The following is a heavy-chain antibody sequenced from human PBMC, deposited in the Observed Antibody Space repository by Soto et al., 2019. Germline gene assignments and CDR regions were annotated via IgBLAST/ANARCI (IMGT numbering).Heavy chain of an antibody. V-gene: IGHV3-74*01. J-gene: IGHJ4*02. Sequence: PGGSLRLSCAASGFTFSTYSMDWVRQGPGKGLVWVSRIWSDASRTSYADFVKGRFTISRDNAKNSLYLQMNSLRAEDTAVYYCARANYYGSPGDFDYWGQGTLVTVSS. D-gene: IGHD3-10*01. CDR3: ARANYYGSPGDFDY. CDR1: GFTFSTYS. CDR2: IWSDASRT.